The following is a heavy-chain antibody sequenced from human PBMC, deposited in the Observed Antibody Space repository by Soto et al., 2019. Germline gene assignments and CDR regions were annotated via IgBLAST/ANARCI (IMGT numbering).Heavy chain of an antibody. CDR3: ARVPDR. CDR1: GGSISSGGYS. CDR2: IYHSGST. D-gene: IGHD2-2*01. J-gene: IGHJ5*02. Sequence: QLQLQESGSGLVKPSQTLSLTCAVSGGSISSGGYSWSWIRQTPGKGLEWIGYIYHSGSTYYNPSHKSRDTITVDRSKNQIKLKLSSETAADTAVYYCARVPDRWGQGTLVNVSS. V-gene: IGHV4-30-2*01.